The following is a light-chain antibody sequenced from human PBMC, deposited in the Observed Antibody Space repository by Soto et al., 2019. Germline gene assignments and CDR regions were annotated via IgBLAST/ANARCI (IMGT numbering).Light chain of an antibody. Sequence: TQSPSSLSASTGDRFTITCRASQGISSYLAWYQQKPGQAPRLLIYDASSRATGIPDRFSGGGSGTDFTLTISRLEPEDFAVYYCQQFSSYPLTFGGGTKVDIK. CDR1: QGISSY. CDR2: DAS. J-gene: IGKJ4*01. V-gene: IGKV3-20*01. CDR3: QQFSSYPLT.